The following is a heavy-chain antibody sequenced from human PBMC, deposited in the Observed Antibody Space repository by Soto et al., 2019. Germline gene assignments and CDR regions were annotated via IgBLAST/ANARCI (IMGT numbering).Heavy chain of an antibody. J-gene: IGHJ4*02. CDR2: IYYSGST. CDR1: GGSISSYY. CDR3: VGGMGWLPDY. V-gene: IGHV4-59*01. Sequence: SETLSLTCTVSGGSISSYYWSWIRQPPGKGLEWIGYIYYSGSTNYNPSLKSRITISVDTPKNQFSLNLTSVTAADTAVYYCVGGMGWLPDYWGQGTLVTVSS. D-gene: IGHD6-19*01.